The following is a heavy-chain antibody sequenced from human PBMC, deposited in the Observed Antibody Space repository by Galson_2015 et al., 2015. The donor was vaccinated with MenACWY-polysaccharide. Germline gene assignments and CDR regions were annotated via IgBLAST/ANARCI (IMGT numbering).Heavy chain of an antibody. V-gene: IGHV4-61*01. CDR1: GGSVSSDTDY. CDR3: AREPTHSASFGWFDP. D-gene: IGHD1-26*01. CDR2: MSYSGRA. J-gene: IGHJ5*02. Sequence: SETLSLTCTVSGGSVSSDTDYWGWLRQPPGKGLEWIGYMSYSGRANYNPSLKSRVIIPLDTSKNQFSLRLTSVTAADTAMYYCAREPTHSASFGWFDPWGQGTLVTVSP.